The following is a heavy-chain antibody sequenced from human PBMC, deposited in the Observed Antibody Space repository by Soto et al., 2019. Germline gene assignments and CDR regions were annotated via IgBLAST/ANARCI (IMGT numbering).Heavy chain of an antibody. D-gene: IGHD3-16*01. V-gene: IGHV3-74*01. J-gene: IGHJ3*01. CDR2: INGDGSST. CDR1: GFTFSSHW. Sequence: EVQLVESGGGLVQPGGSLRLSCAASGFTFSSHWIHWVRQVPGKGLVWVSRINGDGSSTTFADFVKGRFTMSRDDAKSTVFLQMNSLRADDTAVYYFARGLEEWGKPTVSWVQGTLVTVSS. CDR3: ARGLEEWGKPTVS.